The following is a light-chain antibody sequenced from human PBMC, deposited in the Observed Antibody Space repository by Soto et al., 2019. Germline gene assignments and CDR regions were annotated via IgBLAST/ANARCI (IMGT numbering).Light chain of an antibody. CDR3: SSYAGTNTFL. CDR1: SSDFGTYNV. Sequence: QSALTQPPSVSGSPGQSITISCTGTSSDFGTYNVVSWYQQRPGEAPKLMIYQVTKRPSGVSNRFSGSKSGNTASLKISGLQAEDEANYYCSSYAGTNTFLFGTGTKVTVL. CDR2: QVT. J-gene: IGLJ1*01. V-gene: IGLV2-23*02.